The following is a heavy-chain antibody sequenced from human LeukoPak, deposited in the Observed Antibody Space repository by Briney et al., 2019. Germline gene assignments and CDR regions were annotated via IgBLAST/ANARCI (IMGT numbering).Heavy chain of an antibody. D-gene: IGHD3-10*02. CDR3: AELGITMIGGV. J-gene: IGHJ6*04. Sequence: GGTLRLSCAASGFTFSSYAMSWVRQAPGKGLEWVSYISSGSTIYYADSVKGRFTISRGNAKNSLYLQMNSLRAEDTAVYYCAELGITMIGGVWGKGTTVTISS. CDR1: GFTFSSYA. CDR2: ISSGSTI. V-gene: IGHV3-48*03.